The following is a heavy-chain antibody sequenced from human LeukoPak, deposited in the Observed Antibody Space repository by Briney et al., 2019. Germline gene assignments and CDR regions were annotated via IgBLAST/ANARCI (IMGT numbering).Heavy chain of an antibody. Sequence: GGSLRLSCAASGFTFSSYAMHWVRQPPGKGLEWVSFTSYDGGEKFYADCVKGRFTISRDNSKYTVYLQMTFLRHEDTAIYYCARADGYGYPYLGGIDSWGQGTLVSV. J-gene: IGHJ4*02. CDR1: GFTFSSYA. D-gene: IGHD5-18*01. V-gene: IGHV3-30*04. CDR3: ARADGYGYPYLGGIDS. CDR2: TSYDGGEK.